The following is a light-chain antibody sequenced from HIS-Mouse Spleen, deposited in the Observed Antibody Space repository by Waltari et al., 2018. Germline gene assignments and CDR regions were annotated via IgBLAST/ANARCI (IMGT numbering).Light chain of an antibody. V-gene: IGLV3-10*01. CDR1: ALPKKY. CDR3: YSTDSSGNHRV. J-gene: IGLJ2*01. CDR2: EDS. Sequence: SYELTQPPSVSVSPAQTTRITCSGDALPKKYAYWYQQKSGHAPVLVIYEDSKRPSGIPERFSGSSSGTMATLTISGAQVEDEADYYCYSTDSSGNHRVFGGGTKLTVL.